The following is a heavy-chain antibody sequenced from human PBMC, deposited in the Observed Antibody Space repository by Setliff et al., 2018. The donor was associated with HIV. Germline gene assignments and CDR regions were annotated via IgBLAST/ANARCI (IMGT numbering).Heavy chain of an antibody. J-gene: IGHJ6*02. V-gene: IGHV4-39*07. CDR1: GGSISSSSYY. CDR2: LYFSGGT. CDR3: ARPVSKNFYGMDV. Sequence: SETLSLTCTVSGGSISSSSYYWGWIRQPPGKGLEWIGTLYFSGGTSYNSSLKSRVTISGDTSNNQFSLNLTSVTTADTAVYYCARPVSKNFYGMDVWGLGTTVTVSS.